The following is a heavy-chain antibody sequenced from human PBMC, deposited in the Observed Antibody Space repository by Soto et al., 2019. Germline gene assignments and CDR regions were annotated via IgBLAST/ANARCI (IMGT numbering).Heavy chain of an antibody. Sequence: PGGSLRLSCAASGFTFSDYYMSWIRQAPWKGLEWVSYISSSGSTIYYADSVKGRFTISRDDAKNSLYLQMNSLRAEDTAVYYCAKDRLVGVAANNWFDPWGQGTLVTVSS. CDR1: GFTFSDYY. CDR2: ISSSGSTI. J-gene: IGHJ5*02. D-gene: IGHD2-15*01. CDR3: AKDRLVGVAANNWFDP. V-gene: IGHV3-11*01.